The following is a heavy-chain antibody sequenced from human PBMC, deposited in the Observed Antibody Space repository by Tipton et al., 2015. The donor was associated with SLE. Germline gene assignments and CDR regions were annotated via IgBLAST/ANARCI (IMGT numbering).Heavy chain of an antibody. CDR1: GFTFSDYY. J-gene: IGHJ4*02. V-gene: IGHV3-11*03. CDR2: ISSSSTYT. Sequence: GSLRLSCAASGFTFSDYYMSWIRQAPGKGLEWVSYISSSSTYTNYADSVKGRFTISRDNAKNSLYLQMNSLRAEDTAVYYCASLSLVAADYFDYWGQGTLVTVSS. D-gene: IGHD2-15*01. CDR3: ASLSLVAADYFDY.